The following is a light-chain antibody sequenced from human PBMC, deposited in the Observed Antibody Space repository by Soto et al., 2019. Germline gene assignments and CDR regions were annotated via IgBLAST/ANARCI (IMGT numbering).Light chain of an antibody. Sequence: EIVLTQSPATLSLSPVERATLSCRASQSVSSYLAWYQQKPGQAPRLLIYDASNRATGIPARFSGSGSGTDIPITSSRLYTEDLAFYCYQQRNNWYTFGQGTKLEIK. J-gene: IGKJ2*01. CDR2: DAS. CDR3: QQRNNWYT. CDR1: QSVSSY. V-gene: IGKV3-11*01.